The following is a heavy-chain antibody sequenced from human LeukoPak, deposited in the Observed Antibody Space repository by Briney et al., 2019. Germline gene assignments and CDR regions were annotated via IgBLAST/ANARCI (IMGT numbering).Heavy chain of an antibody. V-gene: IGHV4-59*01. Sequence: SETLSLTCTVSGGSISSYYWSWIRQPPGKGLEWIGYIYYSGSTNYNPSLKSRVTISVDTSKNQFSLKLSSVTAADTAVYYCARVVYGGNSLSFDYWGQGTLVTVSS. CDR1: GGSISSYY. J-gene: IGHJ4*02. D-gene: IGHD4-23*01. CDR3: ARVVYGGNSLSFDY. CDR2: IYYSGST.